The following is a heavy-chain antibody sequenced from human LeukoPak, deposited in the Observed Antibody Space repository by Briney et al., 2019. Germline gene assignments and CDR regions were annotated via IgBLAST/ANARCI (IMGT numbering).Heavy chain of an antibody. D-gene: IGHD6-19*01. CDR2: TSSDGSSR. CDR3: ARDRQWLVRYFFDF. CDR1: GFSLSAYG. Sequence: PGGSLRLSCAASGFSLSAYGMDWVRQAPGKGLEWVALTSSDGSSRYAGSVKGRFTISRDNSKNTVFLQMNTLSHGDTATYHCARDRQWLVRYFFDFWGQGTLVTVSS. J-gene: IGHJ4*02. V-gene: IGHV3-30*03.